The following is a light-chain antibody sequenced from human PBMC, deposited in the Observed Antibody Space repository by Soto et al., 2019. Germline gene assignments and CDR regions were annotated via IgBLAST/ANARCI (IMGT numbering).Light chain of an antibody. CDR3: HQYGSSSWT. CDR1: QSVSSSY. CDR2: GAS. J-gene: IGKJ1*01. V-gene: IGKV3-20*01. Sequence: EIVLTQSPGTLSLSPGERATLSCRASQSVSSSYLAWYQQKPGQAPRLLIYGASSRATGIPDRFSGSGSETDFTLTISRLEPEDFAVYDCHQYGSSSWTVGQGTKVEIK.